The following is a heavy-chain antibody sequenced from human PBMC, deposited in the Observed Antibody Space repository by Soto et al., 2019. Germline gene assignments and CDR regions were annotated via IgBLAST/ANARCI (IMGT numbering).Heavy chain of an antibody. V-gene: IGHV3-72*01. Sequence: EVQLVESGGGLVQPGGSLRLSCAASGFTFSDHYMDWVRQAPGKGLEWVGRTRNKAKSYTTEYAASGKGRFTISRDDSKNSLYLQMNSLKTEDTAVYYCASLTACLNWNPLGYWGQGTLVTVSS. D-gene: IGHD1-1*01. J-gene: IGHJ4*02. CDR3: ASLTACLNWNPLGY. CDR2: TRNKAKSYTT. CDR1: GFTFSDHY.